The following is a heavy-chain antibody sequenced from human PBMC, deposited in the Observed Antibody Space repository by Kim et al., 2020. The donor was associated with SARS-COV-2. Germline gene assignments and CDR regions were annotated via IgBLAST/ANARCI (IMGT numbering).Heavy chain of an antibody. J-gene: IGHJ4*02. V-gene: IGHV4-4*07. CDR2: IYTSGST. Sequence: PAGKGLEWIGRIYTSGSTNYNPSRKSRVTMSVDTSKNQFSLKLSSVTAADTAVYYCAVSRYSGYPFDYWGQGTLVTVSS. D-gene: IGHD5-12*01. CDR3: AVSRYSGYPFDY.